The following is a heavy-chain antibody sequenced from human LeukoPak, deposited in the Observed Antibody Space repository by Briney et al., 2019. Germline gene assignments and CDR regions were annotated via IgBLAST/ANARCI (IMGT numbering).Heavy chain of an antibody. CDR2: ISGSGGST. CDR3: AKIRDIVVVVAATPLNDD. J-gene: IGHJ4*02. V-gene: IGHV3-23*01. D-gene: IGHD2-15*01. CDR1: GFIFSNYV. Sequence: GASLKISGAAGGFIFSNYVMCWGRAAAGEVQGWGSVISGSGGSTYDADSVKGRFTSSRDNSKNTLYLQMNSLRAEDTAVYYCAKIRDIVVVVAATPLNDDWGQGTLVTVSS.